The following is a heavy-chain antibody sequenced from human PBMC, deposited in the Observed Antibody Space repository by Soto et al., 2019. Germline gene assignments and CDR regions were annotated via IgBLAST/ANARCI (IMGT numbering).Heavy chain of an antibody. Sequence: SETLSLTCSVSGGSINSGGSHWTWIRQHPGKGLEWIGFIYYYNGATYSTSYNPSLQSRVVISVDTSKNQVSLSLSSVTAADTAVYFCVCGTDAYKHGLWGPGTLVT. J-gene: IGHJ4*02. V-gene: IGHV4-31*03. CDR3: VCGTDAYKHGL. CDR1: GGSINSGGSH. CDR2: IYYYNGAT. D-gene: IGHD3-10*01.